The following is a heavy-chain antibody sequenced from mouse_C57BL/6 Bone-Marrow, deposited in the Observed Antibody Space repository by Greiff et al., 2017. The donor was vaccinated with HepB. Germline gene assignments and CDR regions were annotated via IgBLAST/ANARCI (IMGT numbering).Heavy chain of an antibody. Sequence: VQLQQSGAELARPGASVKLSCKASGYTFTSYGISWVKQRTGQGLEWIGEIYPRSGNTYYNEKFKGKATLTADKSSSTAYMEISSLTSEDSAVYFCALSSSYAMDYWGQGTAVTVSS. CDR3: ALSSSYAMDY. J-gene: IGHJ4*01. CDR1: GYTFTSYG. D-gene: IGHD1-1*01. CDR2: IYPRSGNT. V-gene: IGHV1-81*01.